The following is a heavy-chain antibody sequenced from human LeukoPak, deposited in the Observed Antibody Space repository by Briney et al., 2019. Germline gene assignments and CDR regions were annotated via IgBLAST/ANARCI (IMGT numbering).Heavy chain of an antibody. V-gene: IGHV4-39*01. CDR2: IYYSGST. Sequence: SETLSLTCTVSGGSISSSSYYWGWIRQPPGKGRGWIGSIYYSGSTYYNPSLKSRVTISVDTSKNQFSLKLSSVTAADTAVYYCARHPYDSSGYCDYWGQGTLVTVSS. J-gene: IGHJ4*02. D-gene: IGHD3-22*01. CDR3: ARHPYDSSGYCDY. CDR1: GGSISSSSYY.